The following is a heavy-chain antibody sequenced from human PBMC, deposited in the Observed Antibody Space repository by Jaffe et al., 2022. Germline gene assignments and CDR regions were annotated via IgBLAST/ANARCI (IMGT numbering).Heavy chain of an antibody. D-gene: IGHD2-15*01. J-gene: IGHJ4*02. CDR3: ARAWTTIDATRDGYDY. V-gene: IGHV1-2*06. CDR1: GYTFTDYY. CDR2: IHPNNGGP. Sequence: QVQLVQSGAELKKPGASVKVSCKASGYTFTDYYIHWVRQAPGQRPEWVGRIHPNNGGPHYAQKFQGRVTMTRDTSINTAYMELSRLTPDDTAVYYCARAWTTIDATRDGYDYWGQGTLVTVSS.